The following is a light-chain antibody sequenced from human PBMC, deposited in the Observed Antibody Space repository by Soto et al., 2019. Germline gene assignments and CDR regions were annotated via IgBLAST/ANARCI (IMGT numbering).Light chain of an antibody. CDR3: QHSHSTPLT. Sequence: DIQMTQSPSSLSASVGDRVTITCRASQSISSYLNWYQQKPGKAPKLLIYAASSLQSGVPSRFSGSGSGTDFTLTISSLQPEDFATYSCQHSHSTPLTFGGGTKV. V-gene: IGKV1-39*01. CDR1: QSISSY. CDR2: AAS. J-gene: IGKJ4*01.